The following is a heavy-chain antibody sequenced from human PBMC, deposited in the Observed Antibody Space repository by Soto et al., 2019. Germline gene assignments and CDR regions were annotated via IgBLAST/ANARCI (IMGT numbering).Heavy chain of an antibody. J-gene: IGHJ5*02. CDR2: INAGNGNT. V-gene: IGHV1-3*01. D-gene: IGHD2-15*01. Sequence: GASVKVSCKASGYTFTSYAMHWVRQAPGQRLEWKGWINAGNGNTKYSQKFKGRVTITRDTSASTAYMELSSLKSEDTAVYYCARDPSSRTLCSGGSCYPWGQGTLVTVSS. CDR3: ARDPSSRTLCSGGSCYP. CDR1: GYTFTSYA.